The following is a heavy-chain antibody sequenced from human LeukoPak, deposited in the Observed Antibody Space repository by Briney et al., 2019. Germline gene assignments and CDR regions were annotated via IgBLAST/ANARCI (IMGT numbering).Heavy chain of an antibody. D-gene: IGHD3-10*01. CDR3: ARARYYYGSGSYYNPMGY. J-gene: IGHJ4*02. CDR1: GYTFTSYY. V-gene: IGHV1-46*01. Sequence: ASVKVSCKASGYTFTSYYMHWVRPAPGQGLEWMGIINPSGGSTSYAQKFQGRVTMTRDTSTSTVYMELSSLRSEDTAVYYCARARYYYGSGSYYNPMGYWGQGTLVTVSS. CDR2: INPSGGST.